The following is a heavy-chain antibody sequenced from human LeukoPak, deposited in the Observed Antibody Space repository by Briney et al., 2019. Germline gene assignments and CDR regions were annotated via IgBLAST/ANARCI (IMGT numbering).Heavy chain of an antibody. V-gene: IGHV4-39*07. J-gene: IGHJ4*02. Sequence: PSETLSLTCTVAGGSISSSGHYWGWVRQPPGKGLEWIGSIYYSGTIYYNPSLKSRVTISVDTSKNQFSLKLSSVTAADTAVYYCARGHDYGGRKWYYFDYWGQGTLVTVSS. CDR3: ARGHDYGGRKWYYFDY. CDR1: GGSISSSGHY. CDR2: IYYSGTI. D-gene: IGHD4-23*01.